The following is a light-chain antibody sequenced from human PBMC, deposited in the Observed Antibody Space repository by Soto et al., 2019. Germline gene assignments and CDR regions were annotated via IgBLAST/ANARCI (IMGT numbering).Light chain of an antibody. J-gene: IGKJ5*01. CDR2: DAS. CDR1: QDISNY. V-gene: IGKV1-33*01. Sequence: DIQMTQPPSSLSASVGDRVMITCQASQDISNYLNWYQQKPGKAPKLLIYDASNLEIGVPSRFFGSGSGAHFTLTIGSLLPEDIATYYCQHYDNFPITFGQGTRLEIK. CDR3: QHYDNFPIT.